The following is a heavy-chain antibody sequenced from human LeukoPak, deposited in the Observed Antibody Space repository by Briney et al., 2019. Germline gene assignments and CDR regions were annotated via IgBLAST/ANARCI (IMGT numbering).Heavy chain of an antibody. V-gene: IGHV3-23*01. D-gene: IGHD6-13*01. CDR3: VKGPPFSSTWYFDY. CDR1: GFTFSSYA. Sequence: PGGSLRLSCAASGFTFSSYAMSWVRQAPGKGLEWVSAISSGGGSSFYADAVKGRFTISRDNSKNTLYLQLNSLRAEDTAVYYCVKGPPFSSTWYFDYWAQGTLVTVSS. CDR2: ISSGGGSS. J-gene: IGHJ4*02.